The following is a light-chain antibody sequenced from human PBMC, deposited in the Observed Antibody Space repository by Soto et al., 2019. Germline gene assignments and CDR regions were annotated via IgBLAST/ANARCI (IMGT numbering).Light chain of an antibody. CDR1: SRDVGGYNY. Sequence: QSALTQPPSASGSPGQSVTISCTGTSRDVGGYNYVSWYQQHPGKAPKLMIYEVSKRPSGVPDRFSGSKSGNTASLTVSGLQAEDEADYYFSSYAGSNNLVFGGGTKVTVL. V-gene: IGLV2-8*01. CDR3: SSYAGSNNLV. CDR2: EVS. J-gene: IGLJ2*01.